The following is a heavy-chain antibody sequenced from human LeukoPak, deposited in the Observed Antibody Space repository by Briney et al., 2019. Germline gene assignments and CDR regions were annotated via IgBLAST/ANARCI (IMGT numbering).Heavy chain of an antibody. J-gene: IGHJ4*02. D-gene: IGHD1-26*01. V-gene: IGHV3-23*01. CDR3: AKGEWELPNYYFDY. CDR2: ISGSGGST. Sequence: PGGSLRLSCAASGFTLSRYAMSWVRQAPGKGLEWVSGISGSGGSTYYADSVKGRFTISRDNSKNTLYLQMNSLRAEDTAVYYCAKGEWELPNYYFDYWGQGTLVTVSS. CDR1: GFTLSRYA.